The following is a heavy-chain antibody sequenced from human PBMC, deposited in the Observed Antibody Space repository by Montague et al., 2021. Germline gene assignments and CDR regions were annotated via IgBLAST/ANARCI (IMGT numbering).Heavy chain of an antibody. CDR3: ARVRERGYYYYGMDV. J-gene: IGHJ6*02. D-gene: IGHD1-1*01. CDR1: GFPFEDYA. Sequence: SQRLSCAASGFPFEDYAMRLFRQAPVKGLDWVSGICWNIGSLGYPASVNARSTISRDNAKSSLYLQMNSLRAEDKALYYFARVRERGYYYYGMDVWGQGTAVTVSS. V-gene: IGHV3-9*01. CDR2: ICWNIGSL.